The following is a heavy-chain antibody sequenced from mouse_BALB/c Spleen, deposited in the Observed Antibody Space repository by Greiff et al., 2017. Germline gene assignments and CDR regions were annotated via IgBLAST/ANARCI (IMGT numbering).Heavy chain of an antibody. CDR3: TRKGYRYDSFDY. J-gene: IGHJ2*01. D-gene: IGHD2-14*01. CDR1: GYTFTSYW. V-gene: IGHV1-5*01. CDR2: IYPGNSDT. Sequence: EVKLQESGTVLARPGASVKMSCKASGYTFTSYWMHWVKQRPGQGLEWIGAIYPGNSDTSYNQKFKGKAKLTAVTSTSTAYMELSSLTNEDSAVYYCTRKGYRYDSFDYWGQGTTLTVSS.